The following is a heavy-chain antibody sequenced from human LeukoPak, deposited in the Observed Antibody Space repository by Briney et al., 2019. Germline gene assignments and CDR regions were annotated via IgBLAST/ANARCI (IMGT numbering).Heavy chain of an antibody. D-gene: IGHD6-13*01. CDR3: SRARTSTWYSGGWYDP. J-gene: IGHJ5*02. V-gene: IGHV4-34*01. CDR2: INHNGGS. CDR1: GGSFSGYY. Sequence: PSETLSLTCAVYGGSFSGYYWIWIRQPPGKGLEWISEINHNGGSNSNPSLKSRLTISVEASKNKFSLNLSYVTGADTAVYYCSRARTSTWYSGGWYDPWGQGILVTVSS.